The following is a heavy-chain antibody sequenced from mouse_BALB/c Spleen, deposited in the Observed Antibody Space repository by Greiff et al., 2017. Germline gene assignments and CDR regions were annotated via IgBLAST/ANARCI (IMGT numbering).Heavy chain of an antibody. CDR2: ISTYYGNT. D-gene: IGHD2-1*01. CDR3: ARGGNYVNYAMDY. CDR1: GYTFTDYA. J-gene: IGHJ4*01. V-gene: IGHV1-67*01. Sequence: VQLVESGPELVRPGVSVKISCKGSGYTFTDYAMHWVKQSHAKSLEWIGVISTYYGNTNYNQKFKGKATMTVDKSSSTAYMELARLTSEDSAIYYCARGGNYVNYAMDYWGQGTSVTVSS.